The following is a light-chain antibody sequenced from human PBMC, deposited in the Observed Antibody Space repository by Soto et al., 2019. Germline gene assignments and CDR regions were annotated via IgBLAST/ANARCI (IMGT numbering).Light chain of an antibody. Sequence: DVQMTQSPSTLSASVGDRVTITCRASQNIDNWLAWYQQKLGKAPKLLIYKSSILETGVPSRFSGSGSGTEFSLTTSTLELDDFAAAHCQQYCPRSRASFGQGTKV. J-gene: IGKJ1*01. CDR1: QNIDNW. V-gene: IGKV1-5*03. CDR2: KSS. CDR3: QQYCPRSRAS.